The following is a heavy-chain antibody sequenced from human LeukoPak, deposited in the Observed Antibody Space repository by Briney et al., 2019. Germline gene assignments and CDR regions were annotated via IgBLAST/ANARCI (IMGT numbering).Heavy chain of an antibody. CDR1: GGSISSSSYY. J-gene: IGHJ6*02. Sequence: SETLSLTCTVSGGSISSSSYYWGWIRQPPGKGLEWIGSIYYSGSTYYNPSLKSRVTISVDTSRNQFSLKLSSVTAADTAVYYCARSDAVRGLYGMDVWGQGTTVTVSS. V-gene: IGHV4-39*01. CDR3: ARSDAVRGLYGMDV. D-gene: IGHD3-10*01. CDR2: IYYSGST.